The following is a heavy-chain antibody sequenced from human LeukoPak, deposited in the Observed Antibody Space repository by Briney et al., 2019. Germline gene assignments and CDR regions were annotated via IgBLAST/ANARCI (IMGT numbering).Heavy chain of an antibody. D-gene: IGHD3-3*01. V-gene: IGHV4-39*01. CDR1: GDSIRSNNDY. CDR2: IYDTGST. CDR3: QSRFLEWLLDY. J-gene: IGHJ4*02. Sequence: SETLSLTCTVSGDSIRSNNDYWGWVRQPGGKGREWIGSIYDTGSTFYNPSLKSRVIISVDTSKNQFSLKLSSVTAADTAVYYCQSRFLEWLLDYWGQGTLVTVSS.